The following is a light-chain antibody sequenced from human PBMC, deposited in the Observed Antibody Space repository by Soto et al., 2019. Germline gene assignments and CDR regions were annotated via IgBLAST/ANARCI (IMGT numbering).Light chain of an antibody. J-gene: IGLJ2*01. CDR2: GVS. Sequence: QSALTQPRSVSGSPGQSVSISCTGTSSDVGGYNFVSWYQQKPGKAPKLMIYGVSQRPSGVPDRFSGSKSGNTASLTISGLQAEDEAEYYCSSYAGTNIFVVFGGGTKLTVL. V-gene: IGLV2-11*01. CDR3: SSYAGTNIFVV. CDR1: SSDVGGYNF.